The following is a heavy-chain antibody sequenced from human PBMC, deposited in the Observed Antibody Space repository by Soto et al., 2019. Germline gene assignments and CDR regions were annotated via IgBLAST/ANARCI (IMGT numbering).Heavy chain of an antibody. CDR2: INPDSGAT. V-gene: IGHV1-2*02. D-gene: IGHD2-8*02. J-gene: IGHJ4*02. CDR3: ARGDYGTGGYPFPSFDY. CDR1: GYSFTGYY. Sequence: HEHLVQSGAEVKRPAASLKVSCKASGYSFTGYYIHWVRQTPGQGLEWMGWINPDSGATNYAQNFQGRVTLTSDTSISTASMDLTTLTSDDTAVYYCARGDYGTGGYPFPSFDYWGQGTRVIVSS.